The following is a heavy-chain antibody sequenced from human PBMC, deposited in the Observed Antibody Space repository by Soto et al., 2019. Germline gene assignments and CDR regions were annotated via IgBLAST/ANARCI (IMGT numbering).Heavy chain of an antibody. D-gene: IGHD2-15*01. V-gene: IGHV3-33*01. Sequence: GGSLRLSCAASGFSFSSYGMHWVRQAPGKGLEWVAVIWNDGSNKLYTDSVKGRFTISRDDSKKTLYLQMNSLRAEDTAVYYCARDERAAYFDYWGQGTLVTVSS. CDR3: ARDERAAYFDY. CDR2: IWNDGSNK. J-gene: IGHJ4*02. CDR1: GFSFSSYG.